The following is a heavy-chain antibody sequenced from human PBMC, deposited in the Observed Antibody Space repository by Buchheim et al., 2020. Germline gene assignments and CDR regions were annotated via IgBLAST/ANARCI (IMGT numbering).Heavy chain of an antibody. CDR1: GYTFTSYD. CDR3: ARWIQLWPPLYYYYYGMDV. D-gene: IGHD5-18*01. Sequence: QVQLVQSGAEVKKPGASVKVSCKASGYTFTSYDINWVRQATGQGLEWMGWMNPNSGNTGYAQKFQGRVTMTRNTSISTAYMELSSLRSEDAAVYYCARWIQLWPPLYYYYYGMDVWGQGTT. CDR2: MNPNSGNT. V-gene: IGHV1-8*01. J-gene: IGHJ6*02.